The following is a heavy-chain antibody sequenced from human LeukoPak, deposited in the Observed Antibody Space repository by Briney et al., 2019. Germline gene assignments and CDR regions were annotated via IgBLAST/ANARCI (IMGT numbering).Heavy chain of an antibody. CDR2: IWYDGSNK. Sequence: GRSLRLSCAASGFTFSSYGMHWVRQAPGKGLEWVAVIWYDGSNKYYADSVKGRFTISRDNSKNTLYLQMNSLRAEDTAVYYCARDDLYSSSWYNAFDIWGQGTMVTVSS. CDR1: GFTFSSYG. D-gene: IGHD6-13*01. V-gene: IGHV3-33*01. CDR3: ARDDLYSSSWYNAFDI. J-gene: IGHJ3*02.